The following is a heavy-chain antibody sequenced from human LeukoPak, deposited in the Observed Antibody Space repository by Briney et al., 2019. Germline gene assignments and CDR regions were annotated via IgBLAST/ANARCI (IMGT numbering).Heavy chain of an antibody. CDR2: IIPILGIA. Sequence: SVKVSCKASGYTFTGYGISWVRQAPGQGLEWMGRIIPILGIANYAQKFQGRVTITADKSTSTAYMELSSLRSEDTAVYYCARDIVVVVAATRFDPWGQGTLVTVSS. J-gene: IGHJ5*02. CDR1: GYTFTGYG. D-gene: IGHD2-15*01. CDR3: ARDIVVVVAATRFDP. V-gene: IGHV1-69*04.